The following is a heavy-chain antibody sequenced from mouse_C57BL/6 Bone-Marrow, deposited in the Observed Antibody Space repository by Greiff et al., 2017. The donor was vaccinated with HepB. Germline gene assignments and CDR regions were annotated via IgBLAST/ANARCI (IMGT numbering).Heavy chain of an antibody. D-gene: IGHD2-5*01. CDR1: GFTFSDYY. CDR2: ISNGGGST. Sequence: EVMLVESGGGLVQPGGSLKLSCAASGFTFSDYYMYWVRQTPEKRLEWVAYISNGGGSTYYPDTVKGRFTISRDNAKNTLYLQMSRLKSEDTAMYYCARGYSNYAWFAYWGQGTLVTVSA. J-gene: IGHJ3*01. CDR3: ARGYSNYAWFAY. V-gene: IGHV5-12*01.